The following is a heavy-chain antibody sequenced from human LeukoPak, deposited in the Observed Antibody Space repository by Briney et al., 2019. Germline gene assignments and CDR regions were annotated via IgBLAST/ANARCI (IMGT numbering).Heavy chain of an antibody. D-gene: IGHD2-2*01. Sequence: SETLSLTCAVYGGSFSGYYWSWIRQPPGKGLEWTGEINHSGSTNYNPSLKSRVTISVDTSKNQFSLKLSSVTAADTAVYYCARYQLQGNYFDYWGQGTLVTVSS. CDR3: ARYQLQGNYFDY. J-gene: IGHJ4*02. CDR1: GGSFSGYY. CDR2: INHSGST. V-gene: IGHV4-34*01.